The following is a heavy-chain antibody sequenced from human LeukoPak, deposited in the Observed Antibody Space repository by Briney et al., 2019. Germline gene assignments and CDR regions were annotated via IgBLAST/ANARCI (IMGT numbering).Heavy chain of an antibody. V-gene: IGHV3-21*01. CDR3: ARTSSGWYEDAFDI. Sequence: GGSLRLSCAASGFTFSSYSMNWVRQAPGKGLEWVSSISSSSSYIYYADSVKGRFTISRDNAKNSLYLQMNGLRAEDTAVYYCARTSSGWYEDAFDIWGQGTMVTVSS. D-gene: IGHD6-19*01. J-gene: IGHJ3*02. CDR2: ISSSSSYI. CDR1: GFTFSSYS.